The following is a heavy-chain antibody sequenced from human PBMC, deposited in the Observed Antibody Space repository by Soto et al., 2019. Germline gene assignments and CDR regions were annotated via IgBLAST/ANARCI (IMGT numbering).Heavy chain of an antibody. J-gene: IGHJ4*02. Sequence: QVQLQESGPGLVKPSQTLSLTCTVSGGSISSGDYYWSWIRQPPGKGLEWIGYIYYSGSTYYNPVLTSRVPISVDTSKHQFSLKLSSVTAADTAVYYCARVEGYYYDSSGYSSYWGQGTLLTVSS. D-gene: IGHD3-22*01. CDR1: GGSISSGDYY. CDR3: ARVEGYYYDSSGYSSY. V-gene: IGHV4-30-4*01. CDR2: IYYSGST.